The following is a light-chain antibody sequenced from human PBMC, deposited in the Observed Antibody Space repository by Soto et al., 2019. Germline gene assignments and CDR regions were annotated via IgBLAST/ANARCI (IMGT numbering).Light chain of an antibody. CDR3: QQSSSIPWT. CDR2: AAS. Sequence: DIQMTQSPSSLSASVGDRVTITCRASQSISSYLNWYQQRPGKAPKLLIYAASSLQSGVPSRFSGSGSGTTFTLTITTLQPEDFATYYCQQSSSIPWTFGQGTKVEIK. CDR1: QSISSY. V-gene: IGKV1-39*01. J-gene: IGKJ1*01.